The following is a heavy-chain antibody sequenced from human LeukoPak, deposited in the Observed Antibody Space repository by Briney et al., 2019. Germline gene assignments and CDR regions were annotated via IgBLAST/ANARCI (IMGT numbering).Heavy chain of an antibody. Sequence: PSETLSLTCTVSGGSISSSDYYWGWIRQPPGRGLERIGTIYYSGSTSYNPSLKGRVTISVDTSKNQFSLKLTSVTAADTAVYYCARHHRSGYYEVDYWGQGTLVTVSS. CDR1: GGSISSSDYY. J-gene: IGHJ4*02. CDR3: ARHHRSGYYEVDY. V-gene: IGHV4-39*01. D-gene: IGHD6-25*01. CDR2: IYYSGST.